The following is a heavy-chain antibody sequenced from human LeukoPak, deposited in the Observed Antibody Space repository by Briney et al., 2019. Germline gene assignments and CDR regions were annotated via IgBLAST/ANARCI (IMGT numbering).Heavy chain of an antibody. D-gene: IGHD5/OR15-5a*01. Sequence: PSETLSLTCTVYGGSFSGYYWSWIRQPPGKGLEWIGEIIHSGSTNYNPSLKSRVTISVDTSKNQFSLKLSSVTAADTAVYYCARFNPLVFYFDYWGQGTLVTVSS. V-gene: IGHV4-34*12. J-gene: IGHJ4*02. CDR1: GGSFSGYY. CDR2: IIHSGST. CDR3: ARFNPLVFYFDY.